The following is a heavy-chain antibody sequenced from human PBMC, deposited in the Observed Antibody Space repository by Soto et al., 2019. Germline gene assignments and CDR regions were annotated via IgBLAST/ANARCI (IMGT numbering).Heavy chain of an antibody. CDR3: ARAPDEAEYYFDY. Sequence: SETLSLTCTVSGGSISSGDYYWSWIRQPPGKGLEWIGYIYYSGSTYYNPSLKSRVTISVDTSKNQFSLKLSSVTAADTAVYYCARAPDEAEYYFDYWGQGTLVTVSS. CDR2: IYYSGST. V-gene: IGHV4-30-4*01. CDR1: GGSISSGDYY. J-gene: IGHJ4*02.